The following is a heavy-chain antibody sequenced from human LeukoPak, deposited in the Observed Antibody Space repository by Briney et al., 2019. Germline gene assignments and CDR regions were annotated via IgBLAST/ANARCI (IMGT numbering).Heavy chain of an antibody. CDR3: ATHYYGSGSYQGPSDYFDY. CDR1: GYSFTSYW. J-gene: IGHJ4*02. D-gene: IGHD3-10*01. CDR2: IYPGDSDT. Sequence: GESLKISCKGSGYSFTSYWIGWVRQMPGKGLEWMGIIYPGDSDTRYSPSFQGQVTISADKSISTAYLQWSSLKASDTAMYYCATHYYGSGSYQGPSDYFDYWGQGTLVTVSS. V-gene: IGHV5-51*01.